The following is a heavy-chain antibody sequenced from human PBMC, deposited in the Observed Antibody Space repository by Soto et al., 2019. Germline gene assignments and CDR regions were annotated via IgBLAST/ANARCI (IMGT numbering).Heavy chain of an antibody. V-gene: IGHV4-30-2*01. J-gene: IGHJ4*02. CDR3: ARLQFGEGFDY. CDR1: GGSISGGGFS. CDR2: ILHTGGT. Sequence: SETLSLTCAVSGGSISGGGFSWSWIRQPPGKGLEWIGYILHTGGTQYNPSLKSRVSMSVDKSKNPFSLHLTSVTAADTAVYYCARLQFGEGFDYWGQGALVTVSS. D-gene: IGHD3-10*01.